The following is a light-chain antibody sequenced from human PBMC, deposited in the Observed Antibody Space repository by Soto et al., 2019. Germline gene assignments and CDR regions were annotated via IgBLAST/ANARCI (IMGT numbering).Light chain of an antibody. CDR3: CSYAGSYTFVV. Sequence: QSALTQPASVSGSPGQSITISCTGTSSDVGGYDYVSWYQHHPGKAPKLIIFEVSDRPSGVSNRFSGSKSGNTASLTISGLQVEDEADYYCCSYAGSYTFVVFGGGTKVTVL. CDR1: SSDVGGYDY. V-gene: IGLV2-14*01. J-gene: IGLJ2*01. CDR2: EVS.